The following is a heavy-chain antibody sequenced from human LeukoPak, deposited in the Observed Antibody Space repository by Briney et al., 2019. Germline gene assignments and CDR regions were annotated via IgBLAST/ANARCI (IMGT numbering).Heavy chain of an antibody. CDR2: INPNSGGT. D-gene: IGHD2-15*01. CDR1: GYTFTSYD. CDR3: ARDGGYCSGGSCQLPYYYYMDV. J-gene: IGHJ6*03. Sequence: ASVKVSCKASGYTFTSYDINWVRQAPGQGLEWMGWINPNSGGTNYAQKFQGRVTMTRDTSISTAYMELSRLRSDDTAVYYCARDGGYCSGGSCQLPYYYYMDVWGKGTTVTVSS. V-gene: IGHV1-2*02.